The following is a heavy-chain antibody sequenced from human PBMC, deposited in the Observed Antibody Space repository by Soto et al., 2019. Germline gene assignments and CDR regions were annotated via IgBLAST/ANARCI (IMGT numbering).Heavy chain of an antibody. CDR2: IYYGGST. D-gene: IGHD3-3*01. CDR3: ARRPYDFWSGYYLYFDY. J-gene: IGHJ4*02. Sequence: PSEALSLTCTVSGGSISSSSYYWGWSRQPPGNGLEWIGSIYYGGSTYYNPSLKSRVTISVDTSKNQFSLKLSSVTAADTAVYYCARRPYDFWSGYYLYFDYWGQGTLLTVSS. CDR1: GGSISSSSYY. V-gene: IGHV4-39*01.